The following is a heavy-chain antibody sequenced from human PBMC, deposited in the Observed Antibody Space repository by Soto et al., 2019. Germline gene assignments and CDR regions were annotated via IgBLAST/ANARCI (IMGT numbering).Heavy chain of an antibody. D-gene: IGHD6-19*01. CDR1: GFTFSSYW. J-gene: IGHJ5*02. V-gene: IGHV3-74*01. CDR3: ARVAVTGTGFDP. CDR2: INSDGSST. Sequence: GGSLRLSCAASGFTFSSYWMHWVRQVPGKGLVWVSRINSDGSSTNYADSVKGRFTISRDNAKNTLYLQMNSLRAEDTAVFYCARVAVTGTGFDPWGQGTLFTVSS.